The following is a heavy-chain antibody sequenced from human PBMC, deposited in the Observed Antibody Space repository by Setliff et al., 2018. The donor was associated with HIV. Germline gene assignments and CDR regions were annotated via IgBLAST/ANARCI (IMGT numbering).Heavy chain of an antibody. Sequence: PGGSLRLSCAASGFSFSNAWMSWVRQAPGKGVEWVGRIKSKTDGGTTDYAAPVKGRFSISRDDSKSIAYLQMNGLKTEDTGIYYCTCVTVMSPSDYWGQGTLVTVSS. J-gene: IGHJ4*02. CDR2: IKSKTDGGTT. CDR1: GFSFSNAW. CDR3: TCVTVMSPSDY. D-gene: IGHD4-17*01. V-gene: IGHV3-15*01.